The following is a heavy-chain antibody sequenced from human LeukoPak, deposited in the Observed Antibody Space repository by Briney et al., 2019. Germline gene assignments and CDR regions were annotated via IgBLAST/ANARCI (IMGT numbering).Heavy chain of an antibody. CDR3: AKGRGSSARYYFDY. CDR1: GFTFDDYA. J-gene: IGHJ4*02. V-gene: IGHV3-9*01. D-gene: IGHD1-26*01. Sequence: GGSLRLSCAASGFTFDDYAMHWVRQAPGKGLEWVSGISWNSGSIGYADSVKGRFTISRDNAKNSLYLQMNSLRAEDTALYYCAKGRGSSARYYFDYWGQGTLVTVSP. CDR2: ISWNSGSI.